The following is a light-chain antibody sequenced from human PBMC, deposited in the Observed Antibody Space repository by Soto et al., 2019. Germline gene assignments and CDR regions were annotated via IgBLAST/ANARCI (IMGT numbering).Light chain of an antibody. V-gene: IGKV3-20*01. CDR2: GSS. J-gene: IGKJ1*01. CDR1: QNVSSSY. CDR3: QHYGSSPWT. Sequence: EIVLTQSPGTLSLSPGERATLSCRASQNVSSSYLAWYHHKPGQAPRLLIYGSSARATAIPDRFSGSGSGTDFTLTISRLEPEDFAVYSCQHYGSSPWTFGRGTKVEIK.